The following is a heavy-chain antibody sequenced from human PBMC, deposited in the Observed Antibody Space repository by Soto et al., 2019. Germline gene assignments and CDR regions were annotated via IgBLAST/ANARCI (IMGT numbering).Heavy chain of an antibody. CDR3: AKWRARYCSSTSCPRFDY. J-gene: IGHJ4*02. V-gene: IGHV4-34*01. CDR1: GGSFSGYY. D-gene: IGHD2-2*01. CDR2: INHSGST. Sequence: PSETLSLTCAVYGGSFSGYYWSWIRQPPGKGLEWIGEINHSGSTNYNPSLKSRVTISVDTSKNQFSLKLSSVTAADTAVYYCAKWRARYCSSTSCPRFDYWGQGTQVTVSS.